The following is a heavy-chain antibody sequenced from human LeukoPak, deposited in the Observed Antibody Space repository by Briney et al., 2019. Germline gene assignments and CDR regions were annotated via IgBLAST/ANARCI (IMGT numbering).Heavy chain of an antibody. CDR3: ARASSPPRPVKLTNYGSGRAGEVRNNWFDP. Sequence: SETLSLTCAVYGGSFSGYYWSWIRQPPGKGLEWIGEINHSGSTNYNPSLKSRVTISVDTSKNQFSLKLSSVTAADTAVYYCARASSPPRPVKLTNYGSGRAGEVRNNWFDPWGQGTLVTVSS. J-gene: IGHJ5*02. CDR1: GGSFSGYY. V-gene: IGHV4-34*01. CDR2: INHSGST. D-gene: IGHD3-10*01.